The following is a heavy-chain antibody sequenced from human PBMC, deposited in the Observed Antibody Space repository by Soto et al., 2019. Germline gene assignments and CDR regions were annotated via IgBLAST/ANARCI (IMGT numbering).Heavy chain of an antibody. CDR2: ISGSGTTT. V-gene: IGHV3-48*03. D-gene: IGHD1-1*01. Sequence: EVQLVESGGGLVQPGGSLRLSCAASGFTFSSYEMNWVRQAPGKGLEWVSYISGSGTTTHYAGSVKGRFTISRDNAKNSLYLQMNSLRAEDTAVYYCARPLGTWFDPWGQGTLVTVSS. J-gene: IGHJ5*02. CDR1: GFTFSSYE. CDR3: ARPLGTWFDP.